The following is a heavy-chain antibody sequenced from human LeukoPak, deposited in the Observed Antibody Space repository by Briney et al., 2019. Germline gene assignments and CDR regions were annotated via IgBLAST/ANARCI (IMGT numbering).Heavy chain of an antibody. CDR2: ISWNSGSI. J-gene: IGHJ4*02. CDR3: AKAQIPGIAAGCYFDY. V-gene: IGHV3-9*03. CDR1: GFTFTDSG. Sequence: GGSLRLSCAASGFTFTDSGMHWVRQAPGKGLEWVSGISWNSGSIGYADSVKGRFTISRDNAKNSLYLQMNSLRAEDMALYYCAKAQIPGIAAGCYFDYWGQGTLVTVSS. D-gene: IGHD6-13*01.